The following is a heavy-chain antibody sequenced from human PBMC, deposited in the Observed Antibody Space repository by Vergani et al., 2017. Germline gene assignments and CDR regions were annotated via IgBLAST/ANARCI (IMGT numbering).Heavy chain of an antibody. J-gene: IGHJ5*02. Sequence: QVQLQESGPGLVKPSETLSLTCTVSGGSIRSSSYYWGWIRQPPGKGLEWIGSIYYSGSIYYNPSLKSRVTISVDTSKNHFSLKLSSVTAADTAVYYCARRYNWFDPWGQGTLVSVSS. CDR1: GGSIRSSSYY. V-gene: IGHV4-39*01. CDR2: IYYSGSI. CDR3: ARRYNWFDP.